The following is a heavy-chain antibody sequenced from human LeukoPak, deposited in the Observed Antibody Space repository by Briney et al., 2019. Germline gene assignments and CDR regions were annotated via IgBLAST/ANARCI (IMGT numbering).Heavy chain of an antibody. V-gene: IGHV1-24*01. CDR3: ARDRRGYCSSTSCPDGMDV. CDR1: GYTLTELS. J-gene: IGHJ6*02. Sequence: ASVKVSCKVSGYTLTELSMHWVRQAPGKGLEWMGGFDPEDGETIYAQKFQGRVTMTEDTSTDTAYVELSSLRAEDTAVYYCARDRRGYCSSTSCPDGMDVWGQGTTVTVSS. D-gene: IGHD2-2*03. CDR2: FDPEDGET.